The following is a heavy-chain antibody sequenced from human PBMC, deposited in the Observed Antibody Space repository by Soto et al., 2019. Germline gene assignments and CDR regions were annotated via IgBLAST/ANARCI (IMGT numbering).Heavy chain of an antibody. Sequence: EVQLLESGGGLVQPGGSLRLSCAASGFTFNTYAMSWVRQAPGKGLEWVSAIGSDGTAIQYADSVKGRFTISKDNSKDTLYLQMNSLRAEDTAVYYCAKDQWLAFNYFDYWGQGTLVTVSS. D-gene: IGHD6-19*01. V-gene: IGHV3-23*01. J-gene: IGHJ4*02. CDR3: AKDQWLAFNYFDY. CDR2: IGSDGTAI. CDR1: GFTFNTYA.